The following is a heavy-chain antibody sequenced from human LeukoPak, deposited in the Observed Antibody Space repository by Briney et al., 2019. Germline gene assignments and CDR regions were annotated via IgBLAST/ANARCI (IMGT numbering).Heavy chain of an antibody. D-gene: IGHD6-13*01. Sequence: SETLSLTCTVSGGSISSKGYYWVWIRQPPGKGLEWIGSIYYSGSTYYTYYNPSLKPRVTISIDTSQNQFSLKVTSVIAEDTAVYYCARKGQQLLPYWGEGTVVSVPS. CDR3: ARKGQQLLPY. V-gene: IGHV4-39*01. J-gene: IGHJ4*02. CDR2: IYYSGSTYYT. CDR1: GGSISSKGYY.